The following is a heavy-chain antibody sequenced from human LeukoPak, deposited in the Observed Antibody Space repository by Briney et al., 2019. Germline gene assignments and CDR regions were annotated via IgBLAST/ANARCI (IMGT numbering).Heavy chain of an antibody. CDR2: INPSGGST. V-gene: IGHV1-46*01. D-gene: IGHD3-16*02. CDR3: ARAGPYDYVWGSYRVDY. J-gene: IGHJ4*02. CDR1: GYTFTSYY. Sequence: ASVKVSCKASGYTFTSYYMHWVRQAPGQGLEWMGIINPSGGSTSYAQKLQGRVTMTRDTSTSTVYMELSSLRSEDTAVYYCARAGPYDYVWGSYRVDYWGQGTLVTVSS.